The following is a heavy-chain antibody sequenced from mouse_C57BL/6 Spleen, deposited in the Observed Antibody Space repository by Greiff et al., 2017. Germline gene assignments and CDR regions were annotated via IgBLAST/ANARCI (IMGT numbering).Heavy chain of an antibody. V-gene: IGHV1-20*01. CDR2: INPYNGDT. Sequence: EVQLQQSGPELVKPGDSVKISRKASGYSFTGYFMNWVMQSHGKSLEWIGRINPYNGDTFYNQKFKGKATLTVDKSSSTAHMELRSLTSEDSAVYYCASGGYGSSLYAMDYWGQGTSVTVSS. D-gene: IGHD1-1*01. CDR1: GYSFTGYF. J-gene: IGHJ4*01. CDR3: ASGGYGSSLYAMDY.